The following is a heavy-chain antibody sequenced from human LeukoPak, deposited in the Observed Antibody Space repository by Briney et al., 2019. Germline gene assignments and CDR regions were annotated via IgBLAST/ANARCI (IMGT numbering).Heavy chain of an antibody. J-gene: IGHJ4*02. Sequence: GGSLRLSCAASRFPFNSFWMHWVRQAPGKGLVWVSDMNEYSTTIRYADSGKGRFTISRDNAKSILYLQMNNLRAEDTAMYFCARGGVNPVDHWGQGTLVTVSS. V-gene: IGHV3-74*01. D-gene: IGHD1-14*01. CDR3: ARGGVNPVDH. CDR1: RFPFNSFW. CDR2: MNEYSTTI.